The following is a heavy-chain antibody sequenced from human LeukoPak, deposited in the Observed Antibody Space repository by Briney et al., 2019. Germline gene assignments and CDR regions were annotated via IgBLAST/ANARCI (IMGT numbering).Heavy chain of an antibody. CDR1: GFTFSNYA. D-gene: IGHD6-19*01. V-gene: IGHV3-23*01. CDR2: MTGSGSST. CDR3: AKDWGSSDWYNWFDP. Sequence: GGSLRLSCAASGFTFSNYAMTWVRQAPGKGLEWVSTMTGSGSSTSYADSVKGRLTISRDNSKNTLYLQMNSLRVEDTAAYYCAKDWGSSDWYNWFDPWGQGTLVTVSS. J-gene: IGHJ5*02.